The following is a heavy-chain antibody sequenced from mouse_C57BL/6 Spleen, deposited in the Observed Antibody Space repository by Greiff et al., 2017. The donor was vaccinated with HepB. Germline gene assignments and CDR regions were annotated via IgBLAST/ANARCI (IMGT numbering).Heavy chain of an antibody. Sequence: EVQLQQSGPELVKPGASVKISCKASGYTFTDYYMNWVKQSHGKSLEWIGDINPNNGGTSYNQKFKGKATLTVDKSSSTAYMELRSLTSEDSAVYYCARSLYGNYEGYWGQGTTLTVSS. V-gene: IGHV1-26*01. CDR1: GYTFTDYY. CDR3: ARSLYGNYEGY. D-gene: IGHD2-1*01. J-gene: IGHJ2*01. CDR2: INPNNGGT.